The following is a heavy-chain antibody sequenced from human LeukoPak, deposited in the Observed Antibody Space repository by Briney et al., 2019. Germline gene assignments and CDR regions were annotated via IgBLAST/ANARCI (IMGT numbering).Heavy chain of an antibody. Sequence: GGSLRLSCAASGFTFSSYAMSWVRQAPGKGLEWVSAISGSGGSTYYADSVKGRFTISRDNSKNTLYLQMNSLRAEDTAVYYCAKEIGSSPYYYCYGMDVWGQGTTVTVSS. CDR2: ISGSGGST. V-gene: IGHV3-23*01. J-gene: IGHJ6*02. CDR1: GFTFSSYA. D-gene: IGHD6-6*01. CDR3: AKEIGSSPYYYCYGMDV.